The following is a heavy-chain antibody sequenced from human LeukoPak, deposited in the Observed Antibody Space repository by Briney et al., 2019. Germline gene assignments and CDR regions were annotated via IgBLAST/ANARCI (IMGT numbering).Heavy chain of an antibody. Sequence: GGSLRLSCAASGFTFSDYYMSWIRQAPGKGLEWVAYISSSGSNIHYADSVKGRFTISRDNAKNSLNLQMNSLRAEDTAVYYCARDGGSSGTGAYYMDVWGKGTTVTVSS. CDR1: GFTFSDYY. CDR3: ARDGGSSGTGAYYMDV. CDR2: ISSSGSNI. J-gene: IGHJ6*03. D-gene: IGHD2-15*01. V-gene: IGHV3-11*04.